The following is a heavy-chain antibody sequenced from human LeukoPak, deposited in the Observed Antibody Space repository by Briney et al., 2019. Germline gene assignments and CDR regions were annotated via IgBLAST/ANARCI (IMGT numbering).Heavy chain of an antibody. V-gene: IGHV1-2*02. Sequence: ASVKVSCKASGYAFTGYYMHWVRQAPGQGLEWMGWINPDSGATDYPQNFQGRVTMTRDTSISTAYMELSRLRSDDTALYYCARDRTYTYGRIYYFDCWGQGTLVTVSS. CDR2: INPDSGAT. CDR3: ARDRTYTYGRIYYFDC. J-gene: IGHJ4*02. D-gene: IGHD5-18*01. CDR1: GYAFTGYY.